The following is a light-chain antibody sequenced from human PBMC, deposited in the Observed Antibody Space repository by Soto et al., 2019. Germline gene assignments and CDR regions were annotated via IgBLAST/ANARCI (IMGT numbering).Light chain of an antibody. CDR3: QQSYSTPK. V-gene: IGKV1-39*01. J-gene: IGKJ1*01. CDR2: ASS. CDR1: QDIRIA. Sequence: DIQMTQSPSSLSASVGDRVTITCRASQDIRIALDWYQQKPGKXPXXLIYASSSLQSGVPSRFSGSGSGTDFTLTISSLQPEDFATDYCQQSYSTPKFGQGTKVDIK.